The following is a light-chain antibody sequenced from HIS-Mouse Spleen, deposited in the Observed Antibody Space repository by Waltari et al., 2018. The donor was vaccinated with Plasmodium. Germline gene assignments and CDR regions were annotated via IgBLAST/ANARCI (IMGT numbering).Light chain of an antibody. V-gene: IGLV3-1*01. J-gene: IGLJ2*01. CDR1: KLGYKY. Sequence: SYELTQPPSVSVSPGQTASITCSGDKLGYKYACWYQQKPGQSPVLVIYQDSKRPSGSPGRFPGSNSGNTATLTISGTQAMEEADYYCQAWDSSTVVFGGGTKLTVL. CDR2: QDS. CDR3: QAWDSSTVV.